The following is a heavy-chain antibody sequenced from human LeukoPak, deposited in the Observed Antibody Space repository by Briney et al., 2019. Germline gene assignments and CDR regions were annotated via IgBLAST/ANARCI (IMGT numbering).Heavy chain of an antibody. CDR2: ISGSGGST. J-gene: IGHJ5*02. CDR1: GVTFSRYA. Sequence: PGGSLRLSCAASGVTFSRYAMSWVRQAPGKGLEWVSAISGSGGSTYYADSVKGRFTISRDNSKNTLYLQMNSLRAEDTAVYYCAKDQAFTSSRLNWFDPWGQGTLVTVSS. D-gene: IGHD2-21*02. CDR3: AKDQAFTSSRLNWFDP. V-gene: IGHV3-23*01.